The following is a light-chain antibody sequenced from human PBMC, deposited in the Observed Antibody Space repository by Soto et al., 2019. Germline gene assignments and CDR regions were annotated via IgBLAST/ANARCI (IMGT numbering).Light chain of an antibody. Sequence: QSALTQPPSASGSPGQSVTISCTGTSSDVGGHNFVSWYQQHPGKAPKFLSYEVTKRPSGVPDRFSGSTSGITASLTVSGLQADDEAYYYCSAYAGNNNPVIFGGGTKVTVL. V-gene: IGLV2-8*01. CDR2: EVT. CDR3: SAYAGNNNPVI. CDR1: SSDVGGHNF. J-gene: IGLJ2*01.